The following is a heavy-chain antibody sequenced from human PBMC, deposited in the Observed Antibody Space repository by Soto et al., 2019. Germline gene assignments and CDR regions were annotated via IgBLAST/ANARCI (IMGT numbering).Heavy chain of an antibody. V-gene: IGHV4-34*01. CDR1: GGSFSGYY. D-gene: IGHD1-26*01. CDR2: INHSGST. J-gene: IGHJ4*02. Sequence: PSETLSLTCAVYGGSFSGYYWSWIRQPPGKGLEWIGEINHSGSTNYNPSLKSRVTISVDTSKDQFSLKLSSVTAADTAVYYCARGLVGAAYWGQGTLVTVSS. CDR3: ARGLVGAAY.